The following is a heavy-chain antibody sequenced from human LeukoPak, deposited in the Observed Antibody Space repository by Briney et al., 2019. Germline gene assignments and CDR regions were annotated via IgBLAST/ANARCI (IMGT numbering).Heavy chain of an antibody. CDR2: IYYSGST. CDR1: GGSISSGDYY. J-gene: IGHJ5*02. Sequence: PSETLSLTCTVSGGSISSGDYYWSWIRQPPGKGLEWIGYIYYSGSTYYNPSLKSRVTISVDTSKNQFSLKLSSVTAADTAVYYCARDSYYYDRASWFDPWGQGTLVTVSS. D-gene: IGHD3-22*01. CDR3: ARDSYYYDRASWFDP. V-gene: IGHV4-30-4*01.